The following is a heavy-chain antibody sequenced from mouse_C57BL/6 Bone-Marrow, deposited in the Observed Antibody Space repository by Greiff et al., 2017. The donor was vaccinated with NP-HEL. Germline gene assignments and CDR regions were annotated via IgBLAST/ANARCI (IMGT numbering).Heavy chain of an antibody. CDR3: ARSGTAQALYAMDY. CDR2: IDPSDSCT. D-gene: IGHD3-2*02. Sequence: QVQLQQPGAELVKPGASVKLSCKASGYTFTSYWMQWVKQRPGQGLEWIGEIDPSDSCTNYNQKFKGKATLTVDTSSSTAYMQLSSLTSEDAAVYYCARSGTAQALYAMDYWGQGTSVTVSS. CDR1: GYTFTSYW. J-gene: IGHJ4*01. V-gene: IGHV1-50*01.